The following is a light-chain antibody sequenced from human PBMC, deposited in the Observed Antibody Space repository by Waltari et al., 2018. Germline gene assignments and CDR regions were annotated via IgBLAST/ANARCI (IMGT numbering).Light chain of an antibody. CDR2: DAS. CDR1: QDIKKY. Sequence: DIQMTQSPSSLSASVGDRVTNTCQASQDIKKYLSWYQQKPGKAPNLLIYDASKLQTGVPSRFSGSGSGTDFTLTISRLQPEDIATYYCQKYENLPLTYGGGTKVEIK. CDR3: QKYENLPLT. V-gene: IGKV1-33*01. J-gene: IGKJ4*01.